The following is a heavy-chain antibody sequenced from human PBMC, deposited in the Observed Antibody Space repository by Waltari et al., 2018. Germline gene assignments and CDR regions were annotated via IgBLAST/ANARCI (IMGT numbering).Heavy chain of an antibody. J-gene: IGHJ4*02. Sequence: EVQLLESGGGLVQPGGSLRLSCAASGFTFSSYAMSWGRQVPGRGLEWVSAISGSGGSPYSAESVKGRFTISRDNSKNTLYLQMNSLRAEDTAVYYCAKGMVPMTTVTKGYFDYWGQGTLVTVSS. V-gene: IGHV3-23*01. CDR3: AKGMVPMTTVTKGYFDY. CDR1: GFTFSSYA. D-gene: IGHD4-17*01. CDR2: ISGSGGSP.